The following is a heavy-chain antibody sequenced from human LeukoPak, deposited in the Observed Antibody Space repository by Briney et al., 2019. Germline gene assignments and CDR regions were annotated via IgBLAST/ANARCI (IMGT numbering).Heavy chain of an antibody. D-gene: IGHD2-2*01. CDR3: ARSYCSSSTCYAVGAFDI. CDR2: LYYSGAT. J-gene: IGHJ3*02. CDR1: GGSFSKYF. V-gene: IGHV4-39*01. Sequence: SETLSLTCAVYGGSFSKYFWSWIRQPPGKGLEWIGSLYYSGATYYNPSLKSRVTISVDTSKNQVSLKLRSVTAADTAVYYCARSYCSSSTCYAVGAFDIWGQGTMVTVSS.